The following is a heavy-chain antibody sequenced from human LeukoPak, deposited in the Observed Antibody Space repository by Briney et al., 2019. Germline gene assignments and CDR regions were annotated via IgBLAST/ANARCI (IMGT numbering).Heavy chain of an antibody. CDR2: IKEDGSEK. V-gene: IGHV3-7*01. Sequence: QPGGSLRLSCTASGFTFNRDWTAWVRQAPGKGLEWVANIKEDGSEKNYVDSVKGRFTISRDNAKNSLYLQMNSLRAEDTAVYYCARGGKQTFDYWGQGTLVTVSS. J-gene: IGHJ4*02. CDR1: GFTFNRDW. D-gene: IGHD3-16*01. CDR3: ARGGKQTFDY.